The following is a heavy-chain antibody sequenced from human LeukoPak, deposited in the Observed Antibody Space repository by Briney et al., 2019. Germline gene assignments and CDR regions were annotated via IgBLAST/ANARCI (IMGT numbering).Heavy chain of an antibody. CDR1: GFTVSSNY. CDR3: ARVSGSSSQYFDY. CDR2: IYSGGST. J-gene: IGHJ4*02. V-gene: IGHV3-53*01. D-gene: IGHD1-26*01. Sequence: GGSLRLSCAASGFTVSSNYMSWVRQAPGKGLEWVSIIYSGGSTFYADSVKGRFTISRDNAKNSLYLQMNSLRAEDTAVYYCARVSGSSSQYFDYWGQGTLVTVSS.